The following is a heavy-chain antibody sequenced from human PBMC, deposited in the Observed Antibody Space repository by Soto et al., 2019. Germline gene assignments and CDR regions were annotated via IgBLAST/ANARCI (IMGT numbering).Heavy chain of an antibody. Sequence: VGSLRLSCAASGFTFSSYAMGWVRQGPGKGLEWVAVVSIGGSTHYADSVRGRFTISRDNSKNTLSLQMNSLTAEDTAVYFCAKRRGAGGHFDYWGQGALVTVSS. CDR2: VSIGGST. V-gene: IGHV3-23*01. CDR3: AKRRGAGGHFDY. J-gene: IGHJ4*02. CDR1: GFTFSSYA. D-gene: IGHD2-15*01.